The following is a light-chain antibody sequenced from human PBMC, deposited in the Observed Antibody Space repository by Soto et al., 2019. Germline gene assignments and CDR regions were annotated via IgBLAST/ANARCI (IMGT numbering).Light chain of an antibody. CDR3: QQDYNLTWT. V-gene: IGKV3D-7*01. J-gene: IGKJ1*01. CDR2: GAS. Sequence: EIVMTQSPATLSLSPGERATLSCRASQSVSSSYLSWYQQKPGQAPRLLIYGASTRATGIPARFSGSGSGTDFTLTISSLQPEDFAVCYCQQDYNLTWTFGQETKVEIK. CDR1: QSVSSSY.